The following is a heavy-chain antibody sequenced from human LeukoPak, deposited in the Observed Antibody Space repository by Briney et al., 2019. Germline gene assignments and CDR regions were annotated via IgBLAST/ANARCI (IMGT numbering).Heavy chain of an antibody. D-gene: IGHD3-9*01. CDR2: INTNTGNP. Sequence: ASVKVSCKASGYTFTSYAMNWVRQAPGQGLEWMEWINTNTGNPTYAQGFTGRFVFSLDTSVSTAYLQISSLKAEDTAVYYCARDDRYFDWLLYPDAFDIWGQGTMVTVSS. CDR1: GYTFTSYA. V-gene: IGHV7-4-1*02. CDR3: ARDDRYFDWLLYPDAFDI. J-gene: IGHJ3*02.